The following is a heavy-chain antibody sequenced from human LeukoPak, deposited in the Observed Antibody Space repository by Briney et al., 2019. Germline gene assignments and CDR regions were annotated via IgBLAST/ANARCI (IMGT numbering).Heavy chain of an antibody. Sequence: GRSLRLSCAASGFTFSSYGMHWVRQAPGKGLEWVAVISYDGSNKYYADSVKGRFTISRDNSKNTLYLQMNSLRAEDTAVYYCAKDGAALSFDYWGQGTLVTVSS. CDR2: ISYDGSNK. CDR3: AKDGAALSFDY. V-gene: IGHV3-30*18. J-gene: IGHJ4*02. D-gene: IGHD6-13*01. CDR1: GFTFSSYG.